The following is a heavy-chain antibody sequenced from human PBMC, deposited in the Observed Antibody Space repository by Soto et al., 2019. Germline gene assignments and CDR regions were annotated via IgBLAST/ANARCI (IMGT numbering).Heavy chain of an antibody. J-gene: IGHJ6*02. CDR1: GGTFSSYA. Sequence: SVKVSCKASGGTFSSYAISWVRQAPGQGLEWMGGIIPIFGTANYAQKFQGRVTITADESTSTAYMELSSLRSEDTAVYYCASPGDAQADYYYGMDVWGQGTTVTVSS. V-gene: IGHV1-69*13. CDR3: ASPGDAQADYYYGMDV. CDR2: IIPIFGTA. D-gene: IGHD2-21*01.